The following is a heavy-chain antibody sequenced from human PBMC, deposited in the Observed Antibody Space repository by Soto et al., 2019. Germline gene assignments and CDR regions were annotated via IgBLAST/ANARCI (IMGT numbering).Heavy chain of an antibody. CDR2: IYYSGST. V-gene: IGHV4-39*02. J-gene: IGHJ4*02. D-gene: IGHD3-10*01. CDR1: GGSISSSSYY. Sequence: PSETLSLTCTVSGGSISSSSYYWGWIRQPPGKGLEWIGSIYYSGSTYYNPSLKSRVTISVDTSKNQFSLKLSSVTAADTAVYYCARDITMVRGVIFPWGQGTLVTVSS. CDR3: ARDITMVRGVIFP.